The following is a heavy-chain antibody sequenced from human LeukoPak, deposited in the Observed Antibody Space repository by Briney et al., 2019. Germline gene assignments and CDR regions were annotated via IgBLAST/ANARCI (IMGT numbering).Heavy chain of an antibody. Sequence: GGSLRLSCAAPGFTFSSYWMSWVRQAPGKGLEWVANIKQDGSEKYYVDSVKGRFTISRDNAKNSLYLQMNSLRAEDTAVYYCARDGYSGYDFGNYWGQGTLVTVSS. CDR3: ARDGYSGYDFGNY. V-gene: IGHV3-7*01. CDR2: IKQDGSEK. D-gene: IGHD5-12*01. J-gene: IGHJ4*02. CDR1: GFTFSSYW.